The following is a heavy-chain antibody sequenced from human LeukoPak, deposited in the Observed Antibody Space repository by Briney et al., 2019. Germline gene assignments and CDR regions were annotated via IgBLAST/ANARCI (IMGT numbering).Heavy chain of an antibody. CDR3: ASLYDFWSGYLDY. V-gene: IGHV3-11*01. J-gene: IGHJ4*02. CDR2: ISSSGSTI. Sequence: GGSLRLSCAASGFTLSDYYMSWIRQAPGKGLEWVSYISSSGSTIYYADSVKGRFTISRDNAKNSLYLQMNSLRAEDTAVYYCASLYDFWSGYLDYWGQGTLVTVSS. D-gene: IGHD3-3*01. CDR1: GFTLSDYY.